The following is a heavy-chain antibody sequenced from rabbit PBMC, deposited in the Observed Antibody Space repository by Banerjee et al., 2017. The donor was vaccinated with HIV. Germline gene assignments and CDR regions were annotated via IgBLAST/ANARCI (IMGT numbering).Heavy chain of an antibody. V-gene: IGHV1S45*01. CDR1: GFSFSNKAV. Sequence: QEQLVESGGGLVKPEGSLKLSCTASGFSFSNKAVMCWVRQAPGKGLEWIACIAGSSGGFTYSATWAKGRFTCSKTSSTTVTLQMTSLTVADTATYFCARDTGSSFSTYGMDLWGPGTLVTVS. CDR2: IAGSSGGFT. D-gene: IGHD8-1*01. CDR3: ARDTGSSFSTYGMDL. J-gene: IGHJ6*01.